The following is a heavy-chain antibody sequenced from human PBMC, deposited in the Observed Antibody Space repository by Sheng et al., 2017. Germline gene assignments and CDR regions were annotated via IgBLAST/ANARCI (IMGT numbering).Heavy chain of an antibody. CDR3: TLPLYNDAFDI. J-gene: IGHJ3*02. Sequence: EVQLVESGGGLVKPGGSLRLSCAASGFTFSNAWMSWVRQAPGKGLEWVGRIKSKTDGGTTDYAAPVKGRFTISRDDSKNTLYLQMNSLKTEDTAVYYCTLPLYNDAFDIWGQGTMVTVSS. CDR1: GFTFSNAW. D-gene: IGHD1-1*01. V-gene: IGHV3-15*01. CDR2: IKSKTDGGTT.